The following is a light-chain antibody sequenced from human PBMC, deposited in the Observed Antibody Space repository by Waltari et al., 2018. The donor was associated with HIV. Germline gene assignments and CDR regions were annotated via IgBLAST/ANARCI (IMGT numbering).Light chain of an antibody. J-gene: IGKJ4*01. CDR2: ETS. V-gene: IGKV3-11*01. Sequence: DIAFTQSPATLSVSPGERAVLSCRASQSVSRHLAWYQQKSGQGPRLLIYETSTRAAGTPGRFNGSGSGTDFVLTIADVEPGDVAVYYCQQRGTWPLVTFGGGTKVE. CDR3: QQRGTWPLVT. CDR1: QSVSRH.